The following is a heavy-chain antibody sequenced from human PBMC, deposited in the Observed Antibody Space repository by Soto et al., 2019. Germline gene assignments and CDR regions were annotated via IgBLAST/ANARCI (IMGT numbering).Heavy chain of an antibody. J-gene: IGHJ5*02. Sequence: KQSQTLSLTCAISGDSVSSNSAAWNWIRQSPSRGLEWLGRTYYRSKWYNDYAVSVKSRITINPDTSKNQFSLQLNSVTPEDTAVYYCARDGIPIVVVPAAPGYWFDPWGQGTLVTVSS. V-gene: IGHV6-1*01. CDR3: ARDGIPIVVVPAAPGYWFDP. CDR2: TYYRSKWYN. D-gene: IGHD2-2*01. CDR1: GDSVSSNSAA.